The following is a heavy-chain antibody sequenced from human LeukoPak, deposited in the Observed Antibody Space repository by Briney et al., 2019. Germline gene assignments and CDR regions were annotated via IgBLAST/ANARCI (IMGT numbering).Heavy chain of an antibody. V-gene: IGHV3-23*01. J-gene: IGHJ5*02. CDR2: ISGSGGST. D-gene: IGHD5-18*01. CDR1: GFTFSSYA. CDR3: AKGRGYSIRNWFDP. Sequence: GESLRLSCAASGFTFSSYAMGWVRQAPGKGLEWVSAISGSGGSTYYADSVKGRFTISRDNSKNTLYLQMNSLRAEDTAVYYCAKGRGYSIRNWFDPWGQGTLVTVSS.